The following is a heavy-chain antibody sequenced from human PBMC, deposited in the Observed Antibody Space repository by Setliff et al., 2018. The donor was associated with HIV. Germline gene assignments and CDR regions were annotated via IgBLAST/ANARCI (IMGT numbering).Heavy chain of an antibody. J-gene: IGHJ6*03. Sequence: GESLKISCETSGYSFTTHWIGWVRQMPGKGLEWMGVIYPGDSHTTYSPSFQGQVTISADKSISTAYLQWSSLKASDNAMYYCARGGGFLEWLSPMDVWGRGTTVTVSS. V-gene: IGHV5-51*01. CDR3: ARGGGFLEWLSPMDV. CDR2: IYPGDSHT. D-gene: IGHD3-3*01. CDR1: GYSFTTHW.